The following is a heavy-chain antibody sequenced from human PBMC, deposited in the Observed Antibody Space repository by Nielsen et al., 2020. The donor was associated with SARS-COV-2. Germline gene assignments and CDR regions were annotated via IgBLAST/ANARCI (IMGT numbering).Heavy chain of an antibody. J-gene: IGHJ5*02. CDR1: GFTFSNAW. CDR2: IKSKTDGGTT. D-gene: IGHD2-15*01. CDR3: TTTEYCSGGSCYSGWFDP. Sequence: GESLKISCAASGFTFSNAWMSWVRQAPGKGLEWVGRIKSKTDGGTTDYAASVKGRFTISRDDSKNTLYLQMNSLKTEDTAVYYCTTTEYCSGGSCYSGWFDPWGQGTLVTVSS. V-gene: IGHV3-15*01.